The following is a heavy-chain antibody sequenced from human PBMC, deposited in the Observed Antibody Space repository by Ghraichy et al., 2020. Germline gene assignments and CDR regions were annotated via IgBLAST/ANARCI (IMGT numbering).Heavy chain of an antibody. V-gene: IGHV3-23*01. Sequence: LSLTCAASGFTFSSYAISWVRQAAGKGLGGVSVISGSGGSTYYADSGKGRFTISRDNSKITLYLQMNSLRAEDTAVYYFARNRASLDVWGKGTTVTVSS. D-gene: IGHD2/OR15-2a*01. CDR3: ARNRASLDV. CDR1: GFTFSSYA. J-gene: IGHJ6*04. CDR2: ISGSGGST.